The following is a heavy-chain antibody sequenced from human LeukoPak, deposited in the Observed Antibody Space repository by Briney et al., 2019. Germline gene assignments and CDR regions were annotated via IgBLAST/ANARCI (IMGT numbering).Heavy chain of an antibody. J-gene: IGHJ6*02. Sequence: ASVKVSCKASGYTFTSYYMHWVRQAPGQGLEWMGWINPNSGGTNYAQKFQGWVTMTRDTSISTAYMELSRLRSDDTAVYYCARALLWFGELLFRWYYHYGMDVWGQGTTVTVSS. CDR2: INPNSGGT. CDR1: GYTFTSYY. CDR3: ARALLWFGELLFRWYYHYGMDV. V-gene: IGHV1-2*04. D-gene: IGHD3-10*01.